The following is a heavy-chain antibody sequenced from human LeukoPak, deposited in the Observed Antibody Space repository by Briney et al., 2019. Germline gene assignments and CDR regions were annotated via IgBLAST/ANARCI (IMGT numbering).Heavy chain of an antibody. CDR1: GFTLTNAW. V-gene: IGHV3-74*01. J-gene: IGHJ4*02. CDR2: INSDGSST. CDR3: ASGGGY. D-gene: IGHD3-16*01. Sequence: GGSLRLSCAASGFTLTNAWMHWVRQAPGKGLVWVSRINSDGSSTSYADSVKGRFTISRDNAKNTLYLQMNSLRAEDTAVYYCASGGGYWGQGTLVTVSS.